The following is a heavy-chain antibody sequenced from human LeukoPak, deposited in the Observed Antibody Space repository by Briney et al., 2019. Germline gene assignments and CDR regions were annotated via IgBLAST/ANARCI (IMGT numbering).Heavy chain of an antibody. Sequence: GGSLRLSCAASGFTVSSNYVTWVRQTPGKGLEWVSVIYTGGDTYYADPVKGRFTISRDNSKNTLYLQMNSLRAEDTAVYYCARVRSGYDPVDYWGQGTLVTVFS. J-gene: IGHJ4*02. CDR2: IYTGGDT. CDR1: GFTVSSNY. V-gene: IGHV3-53*01. CDR3: ARVRSGYDPVDY. D-gene: IGHD5-12*01.